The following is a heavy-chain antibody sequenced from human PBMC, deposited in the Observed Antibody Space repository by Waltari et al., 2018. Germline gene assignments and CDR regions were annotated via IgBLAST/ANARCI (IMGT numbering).Heavy chain of an antibody. D-gene: IGHD1-7*01. Sequence: QVQLVESGGGVVQPGGSLTRACAAAGFSFSTYGMHWVCQAPGKGLEVVDDIRYDWNTKYCADSVKSRFTISRDNSKNTLYLQMNSLRGEDTAVYYCAKKIGNYDYFDYWGQGTLVTVSS. CDR3: AKKIGNYDYFDY. CDR1: GFSFSTYG. V-gene: IGHV3-30*02. CDR2: IRYDWNTK. J-gene: IGHJ4*02.